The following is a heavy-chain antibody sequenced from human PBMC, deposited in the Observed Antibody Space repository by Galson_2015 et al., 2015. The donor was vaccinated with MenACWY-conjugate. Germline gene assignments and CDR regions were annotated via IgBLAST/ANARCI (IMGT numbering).Heavy chain of an antibody. CDR1: RGTFSNYT. CDR2: IIPILGRT. J-gene: IGHJ3*01. D-gene: IGHD7-27*01. V-gene: IGHV1-69*02. Sequence: SVKVSCKASRGTFSNYTLHWVRQAPGQGLEWMARIIPILGRTHYAQNFQGRVTLTADRLTDTADMELSSLRSEDMAIYYCATGPDAFHVWGQGTKVIVSS. CDR3: ATGPDAFHV.